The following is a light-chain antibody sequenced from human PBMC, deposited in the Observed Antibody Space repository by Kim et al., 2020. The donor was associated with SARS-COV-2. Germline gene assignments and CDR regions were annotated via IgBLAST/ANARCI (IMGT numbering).Light chain of an antibody. V-gene: IGLV2-14*03. CDR3: CSYTDSSIRRV. CDR2: DVS. CDR1: SSDVSVYSY. Sequence: QSFTITCNVTSSDVSVYSYVSCYQQHPAKAAKLMIYDVSNRPSGVANRFSGSKSCNTASLTISGLQAEDEADYYCCSYTDSSIRRVLGGGTQLTVL. J-gene: IGLJ2*01.